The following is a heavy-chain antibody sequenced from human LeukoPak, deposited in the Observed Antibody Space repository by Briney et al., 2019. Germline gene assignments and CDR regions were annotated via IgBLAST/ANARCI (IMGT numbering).Heavy chain of an antibody. D-gene: IGHD2-2*03. CDR1: GFTFSNYG. Sequence: GGSLRLSCAASGFTFSNYGMSWVRQAPGKELEWVSAISGSGDNTYYADSVKGRFTSSRDNSKNTLYLQLNSLRDEDTAVYYCAKDSGWILFDDWGQGTLVTVSS. V-gene: IGHV3-23*01. J-gene: IGHJ4*02. CDR3: AKDSGWILFDD. CDR2: ISGSGDNT.